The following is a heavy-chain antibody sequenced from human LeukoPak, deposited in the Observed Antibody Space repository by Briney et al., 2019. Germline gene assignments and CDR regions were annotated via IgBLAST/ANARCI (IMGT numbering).Heavy chain of an antibody. CDR2: IYHSGST. V-gene: IGHV4-30-2*01. CDR3: ARGDSGYNYGCFGI. CDR1: GGSISSGGYS. J-gene: IGHJ3*02. Sequence: PSETLSLTCAVSGGSISSGGYSWSWIRQPPGKGLEWIGYIYHSGSTYYNPSLKSRVTISVDRSKNQFSLKLSSVTAADTAVYYCARGDSGYNYGCFGIWGQGTMVTVSS. D-gene: IGHD5-12*01.